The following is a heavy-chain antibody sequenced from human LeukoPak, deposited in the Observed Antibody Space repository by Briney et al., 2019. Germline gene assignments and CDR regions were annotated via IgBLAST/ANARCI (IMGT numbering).Heavy chain of an antibody. CDR1: GFTFSSYW. CDR2: IKQDGSEK. V-gene: IGHV3-7*03. Sequence: GGSLRLSCAASGFTFSSYWMSWVRQAPGKGLEWVANIKQDGSEKYYVDSVKGRFTISRDNAKNSLYLQMNSLRAEDTAVYYCATPSRAYGDYVYYWGQGTLVTVSS. J-gene: IGHJ4*02. CDR3: ATPSRAYGDYVYY. D-gene: IGHD4-17*01.